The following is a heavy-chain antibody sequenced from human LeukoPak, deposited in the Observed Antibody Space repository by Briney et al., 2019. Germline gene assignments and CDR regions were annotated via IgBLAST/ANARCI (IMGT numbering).Heavy chain of an antibody. CDR2: IYYSGNT. CDR1: GGSFSGYY. CDR3: ARQTGVGLFILP. Sequence: KPSETLSLTCAVYGGSFSGYYWSWIRRPPGKGLEWVGSIYYSGNTYYNPSLKSRVTISVDTSKNQFSLKLTSVTAADTAVYYCARQTGVGLFILPGGQGTLVTVSS. V-gene: IGHV4-34*01. D-gene: IGHD3-3*01. J-gene: IGHJ4*02.